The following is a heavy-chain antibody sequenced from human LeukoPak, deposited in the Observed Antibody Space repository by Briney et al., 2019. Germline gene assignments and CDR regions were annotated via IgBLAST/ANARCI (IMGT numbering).Heavy chain of an antibody. Sequence: GGSLRLSCAASGFTFSSYAMHWVRQAPGKGLEWVAVISYDGSNKYYADSVKGRFTISRDNSKNTLYLQMNSLRAEDTAVYYCARGMGSITIFGVVITDNWFDPWGQGTLVTVSS. J-gene: IGHJ5*02. CDR2: ISYDGSNK. V-gene: IGHV3-30*01. D-gene: IGHD3-3*01. CDR3: ARGMGSITIFGVVITDNWFDP. CDR1: GFTFSSYA.